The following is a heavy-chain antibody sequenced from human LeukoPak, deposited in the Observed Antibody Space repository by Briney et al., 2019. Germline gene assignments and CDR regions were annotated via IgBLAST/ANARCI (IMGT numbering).Heavy chain of an antibody. CDR2: IRYDGSNK. Sequence: PGGSLRLSCAASGFTFSSYGMHWVRQAPGKGLEWVAFIRYDGSNKYYADSVKGRFTISRDNSKNTLYLQMNSLRAEDTAVYYCARGQSPASVIDSTSSYFHGLWGQGTLVTVSS. CDR1: GFTFSSYG. J-gene: IGHJ4*02. D-gene: IGHD2-2*01. V-gene: IGHV3-30*02. CDR3: ARGQSPASVIDSTSSYFHGL.